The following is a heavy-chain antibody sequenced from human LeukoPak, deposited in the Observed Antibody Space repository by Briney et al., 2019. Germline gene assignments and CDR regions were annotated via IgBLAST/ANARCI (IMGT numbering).Heavy chain of an antibody. J-gene: IGHJ4*02. V-gene: IGHV1-2*02. Sequence: ASVKVSCKASGGTFSSYAISWVRQAPGEGLEWMGWINPNSGGTNYAQKFQGRVTMTRDTSISTAYMELSRLRSDDTAVYYCARALIPLAYCGGDCYTCDYWGQGTLVTVSS. D-gene: IGHD2-21*02. CDR2: INPNSGGT. CDR1: GGTFSSYA. CDR3: ARALIPLAYCGGDCYTCDY.